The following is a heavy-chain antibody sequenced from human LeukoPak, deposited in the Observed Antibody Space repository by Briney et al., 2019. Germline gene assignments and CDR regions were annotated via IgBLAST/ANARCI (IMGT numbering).Heavy chain of an antibody. D-gene: IGHD5-12*01. V-gene: IGHV3-7*01. CDR2: IRQDGSEK. Sequence: GGSLRLSCAASGFTFSNYWMSWVRQAPGKGLEWVANIRQDGSEKYYVDSVRGRFTISRDNAKNPLYLQMNSLRAEDTAVYYCARDLGKQGGYSRAFDYWGQGTLVTVSS. J-gene: IGHJ4*02. CDR3: ARDLGKQGGYSRAFDY. CDR1: GFTFSNYW.